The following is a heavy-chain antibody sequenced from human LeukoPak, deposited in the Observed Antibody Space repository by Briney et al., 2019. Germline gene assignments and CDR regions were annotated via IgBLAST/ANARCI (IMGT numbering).Heavy chain of an antibody. CDR1: GFTFSSYA. CDR3: AKGGGPYHLPTDY. J-gene: IGHJ4*02. Sequence: GGSLRLSCAASGFTFSSYAMNWVRQAPGKGLEWVSAITSAGNTYYPDSVKGRFTISRDSSKNTLYLQMNSLRSEDTAVYYCAKGGGPYHLPTDYWGQGTLVTVSS. V-gene: IGHV3-23*01. CDR2: ITSAGNT. D-gene: IGHD2-2*01.